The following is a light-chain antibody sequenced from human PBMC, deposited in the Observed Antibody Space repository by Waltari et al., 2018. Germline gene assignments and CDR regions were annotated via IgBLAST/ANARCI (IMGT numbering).Light chain of an antibody. CDR3: QVWDSSSAV. Sequence: SYVLTQPPSVSVAPGKTARITCGGNNIGSKSLHWYQQKPGQAPVLVIYDDSARPSGIPERFSGSNSGNTATLTISRVEAGDEADYYCQVWDSSSAVFGGGTKLTVL. CDR1: NIGSKS. J-gene: IGLJ2*01. V-gene: IGLV3-21*04. CDR2: DDS.